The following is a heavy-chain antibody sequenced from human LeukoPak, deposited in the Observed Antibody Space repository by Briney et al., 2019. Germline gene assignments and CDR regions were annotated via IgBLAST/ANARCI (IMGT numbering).Heavy chain of an antibody. D-gene: IGHD2-2*01. J-gene: IGHJ3*02. CDR2: IYSGGST. CDR1: GFTVSSNY. V-gene: IGHV3-53*01. Sequence: GGSLRLSCAASGFTVSSNYMSWVRQAPGKGLEWVSVIYSGGSTYYADSVKGRFTISRDNSKNTLYLQMNSLRAEDTAVYYCARERGYCSSTSCSDAFDIWGQGTMVTVSS. CDR3: ARERGYCSSTSCSDAFDI.